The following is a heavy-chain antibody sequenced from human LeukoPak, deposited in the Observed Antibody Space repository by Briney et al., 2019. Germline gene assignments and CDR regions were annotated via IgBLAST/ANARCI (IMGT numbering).Heavy chain of an antibody. CDR3: ARRSWDSSGYKISDY. Sequence: PGGSLRLSCAASGFTFSSHSMNWVRQARGKGLEWVSYISSTSTTIYYADSVKGRFTISRDNAKNSLYLQMNSLRDEDTAVYYCARRSWDSSGYKISDYWGQGTLVTVSS. V-gene: IGHV3-48*02. CDR1: GFTFSSHS. D-gene: IGHD3-22*01. J-gene: IGHJ4*02. CDR2: ISSTSTTI.